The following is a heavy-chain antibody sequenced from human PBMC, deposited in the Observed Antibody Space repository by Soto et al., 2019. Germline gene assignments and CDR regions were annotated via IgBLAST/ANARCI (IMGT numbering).Heavy chain of an antibody. CDR2: IYHGLSI. J-gene: IGHJ4*02. CDR1: SGSFSGYY. V-gene: IGHV4-34*01. CDR3: ARHGGYYFDY. D-gene: IGHD3-16*01. Sequence: SETLSLTCAVYSGSFSGYYWSWIRQPPGKGLEWIGEIYHGLSIVYNPSLKSRVTISGDSSKNQFSLKLSSVTTADTAVYYCARHGGYYFDYWGQGTLVTVSS.